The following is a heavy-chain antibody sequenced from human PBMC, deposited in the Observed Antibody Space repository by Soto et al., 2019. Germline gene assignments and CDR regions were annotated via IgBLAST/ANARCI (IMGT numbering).Heavy chain of an antibody. V-gene: IGHV1-2*02. CDR2: INPNSGGT. CDR3: ARGGGWLQFGDAFDI. Sequence: QVQLVQSGAEVKKPGASVKVSCKASGYTFTGYYMHWVRQAPGQGLEWMGWINPNSGGTNYAQKFQGRVTMTRETSISTAYMELSRLRSDDTAVYYCARGGGWLQFGDAFDIWGQGTMVTVSS. D-gene: IGHD5-12*01. CDR1: GYTFTGYY. J-gene: IGHJ3*02.